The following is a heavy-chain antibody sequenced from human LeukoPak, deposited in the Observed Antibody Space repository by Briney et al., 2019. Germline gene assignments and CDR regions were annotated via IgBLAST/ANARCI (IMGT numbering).Heavy chain of an antibody. V-gene: IGHV4-34*01. Sequence: SETLSLTCAVYGGSFSGYYWNWIRQPPGKGLEWIGEINHSGSTNYNPSLKSRVTISVDTSKNQFSLKLSSVTAADTAVYYCARGMWDWGQGTLVTVSS. CDR2: INHSGST. CDR3: ARGMWD. CDR1: GGSFSGYY. D-gene: IGHD1-26*01. J-gene: IGHJ4*02.